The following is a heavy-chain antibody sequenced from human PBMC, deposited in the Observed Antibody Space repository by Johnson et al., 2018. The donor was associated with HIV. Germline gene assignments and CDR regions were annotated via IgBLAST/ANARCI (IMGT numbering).Heavy chain of an antibody. CDR2: IYGGGST. Sequence: VQLVESGGGVVQPGRSLRLSCAASGFTFSSYAMHWVRQAPGKGLEWVSVIYGGGSTYYADSVKGRFSISRDNSKNTLYLQMNSLRVEDTAVYYCAREHCSGGSCFLDIWGQGTMVTVSS. J-gene: IGHJ3*02. V-gene: IGHV3-66*01. CDR1: GFTFSSYA. D-gene: IGHD2-15*01. CDR3: AREHCSGGSCFLDI.